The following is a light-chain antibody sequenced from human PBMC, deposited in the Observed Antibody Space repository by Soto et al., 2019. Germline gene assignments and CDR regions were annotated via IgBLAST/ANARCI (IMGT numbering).Light chain of an antibody. CDR1: QSVGSF. V-gene: IGKV3-20*01. J-gene: IGKJ5*01. Sequence: EIVLTQSPATLSLSPGERATLSCRASQSVGSFLAWYQQKPGQAPRLLIHDASSRATGIPDRFSGSGSGTGFTLTISRLEPEDFAVYYCQQYGIPPITFGQGTRLEIK. CDR3: QQYGIPPIT. CDR2: DAS.